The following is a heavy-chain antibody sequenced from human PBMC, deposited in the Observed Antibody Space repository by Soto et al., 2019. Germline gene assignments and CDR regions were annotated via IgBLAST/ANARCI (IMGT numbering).Heavy chain of an antibody. D-gene: IGHD3-16*02. Sequence: GASVKVSCKASGYTFTSYAMHWVRQAPGQRLEWMGWINAGNGNTKYSQKIQGRVTITRDTSASTAYIELRSLRSEDTAEKYYASGGEDYDYIWGSYRSSGRFDYWGQGTLVTVSS. V-gene: IGHV1-3*01. CDR1: GYTFTSYA. CDR3: ASGGEDYDYIWGSYRSSGRFDY. J-gene: IGHJ4*02. CDR2: INAGNGNT.